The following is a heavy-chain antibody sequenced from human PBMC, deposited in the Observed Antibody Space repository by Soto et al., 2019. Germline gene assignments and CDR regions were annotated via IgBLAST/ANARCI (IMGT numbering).Heavy chain of an antibody. CDR2: TYYRSKWYN. J-gene: IGHJ5*02. D-gene: IGHD6-6*01. V-gene: IGHV6-1*01. CDR1: GDSVSSNSAS. CDR3: ARDVRYTRSSVWFDR. Sequence: PSQTLSLPCAISGDSVSSNSASWNLIRQSPSRGLEWLGRTYYRSKWYNDYALSVKSRITINPDTSKNQFSLQLNSVTPEDTAVYYCARDVRYTRSSVWFDRWGQGTLVTV.